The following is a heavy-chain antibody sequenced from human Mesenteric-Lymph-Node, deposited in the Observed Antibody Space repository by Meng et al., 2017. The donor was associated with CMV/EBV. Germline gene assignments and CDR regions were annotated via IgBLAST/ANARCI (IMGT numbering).Heavy chain of an antibody. J-gene: IGHJ4*02. CDR3: ARDSRQFPPLYFFDY. D-gene: IGHD3-10*01. CDR2: IGTAGDT. V-gene: IGHV3-13*03. CDR1: GFTFSSYD. Sequence: GGSLRLSCAACGFTFSSYDMHWVRQATGKGLEWVSAIGTAGDTYYPGSVKGQFTISRENAKNSLYLQMNSLRADDTAVYYCARDSRQFPPLYFFDYWGQGTLVTVSS.